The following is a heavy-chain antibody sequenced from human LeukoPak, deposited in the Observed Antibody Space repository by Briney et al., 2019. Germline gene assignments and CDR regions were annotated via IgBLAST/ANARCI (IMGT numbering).Heavy chain of an antibody. CDR2: INPNNGGT. Sequence: ASVKVSCKASGYTFTGYYMHWVRQAPGQGLEWMGWINPNNGGTSYAQKLQGRVTMTTDTSTSTAYMELRSLRSDDTAVYYCARHDYGDHSGNYWGQGTLVTVSS. CDR1: GYTFTGYY. D-gene: IGHD4-17*01. J-gene: IGHJ4*02. V-gene: IGHV1-2*02. CDR3: ARHDYGDHSGNY.